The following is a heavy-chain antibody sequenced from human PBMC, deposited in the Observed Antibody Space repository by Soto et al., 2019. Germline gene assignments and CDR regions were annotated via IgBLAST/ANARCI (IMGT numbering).Heavy chain of an antibody. V-gene: IGHV3-74*01. CDR3: AKRGVDTFGLSY. Sequence: EVQLVESGGGLVQPGGSLRLSCAVSGFTFSSFWMHWVRQAPGEGRVWVSRINTDGSSTSYADSVKGRFTISRDNAKNTLYLQINSLRVEDTAMYYCAKRGVDTFGLSYWGQGTLVTVSS. CDR2: INTDGSST. CDR1: GFTFSSFW. D-gene: IGHD3-10*01. J-gene: IGHJ4*02.